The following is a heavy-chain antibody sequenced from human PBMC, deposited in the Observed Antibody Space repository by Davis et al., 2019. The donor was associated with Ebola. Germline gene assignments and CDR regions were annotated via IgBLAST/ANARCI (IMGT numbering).Heavy chain of an antibody. J-gene: IGHJ4*02. V-gene: IGHV3-7*01. Sequence: GESLKISCAASGFTFSSYWMSWVRQAPGKGLEWVANIKQDGSEKYYVDSVKGRFTISRDNAKNSLYLQMNSLRAEDTAVYYCARYELGYYDFWSGYYTAYFDYWGQGTLVTVSS. D-gene: IGHD3-3*01. CDR1: GFTFSSYW. CDR2: IKQDGSEK. CDR3: ARYELGYYDFWSGYYTAYFDY.